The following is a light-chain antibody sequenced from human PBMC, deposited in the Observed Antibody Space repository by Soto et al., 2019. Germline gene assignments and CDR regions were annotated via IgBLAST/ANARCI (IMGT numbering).Light chain of an antibody. CDR3: QQYNNWPPIT. Sequence: IVMTQSPATLSVSPGERATLSCRASQSFSTNLAWYQQKRGQAPRLLIYAASTRATGVPARFSGSGSGTEFTLTISSLQSEDFAVYYCQQYNNWPPITFGQGTRLEIK. CDR2: AAS. CDR1: QSFSTN. V-gene: IGKV3D-15*01. J-gene: IGKJ5*01.